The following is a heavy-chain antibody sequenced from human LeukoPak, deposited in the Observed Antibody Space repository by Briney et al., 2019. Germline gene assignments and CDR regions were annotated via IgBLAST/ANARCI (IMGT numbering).Heavy chain of an antibody. CDR2: ISSSGSTI. CDR3: ARGTRVITAMMSD. J-gene: IGHJ4*02. D-gene: IGHD5-18*01. V-gene: IGHV3-11*04. CDR1: GFTFSDYY. Sequence: GGSLRLSCAASGFTFSDYYMSWIRQAPGKGLEWVSYISSSGSTIYYADSVKGRFTISRDNAKNTLYLQMNSLRAEDTAVYYCARGTRVITAMMSDWGQGTLVTVSS.